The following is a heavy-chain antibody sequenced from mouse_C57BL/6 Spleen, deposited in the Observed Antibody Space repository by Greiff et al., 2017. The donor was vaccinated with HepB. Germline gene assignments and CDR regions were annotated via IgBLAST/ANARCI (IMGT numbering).Heavy chain of an antibody. V-gene: IGHV5-2*01. D-gene: IGHD1-1*01. Sequence: EVMLVESGGGLVQPGESLKLSCESNEYEFPSHDMSWVRKTPEKRLELVAAINSDGGSTYYPDTMERRFIISRDNTKKSLYLQMSSLRAEDTDLYYCARQGTVGAMDYWGQGTSVTVSS. CDR2: INSDGGST. CDR3: ARQGTVGAMDY. J-gene: IGHJ4*01. CDR1: EYEFPSHD.